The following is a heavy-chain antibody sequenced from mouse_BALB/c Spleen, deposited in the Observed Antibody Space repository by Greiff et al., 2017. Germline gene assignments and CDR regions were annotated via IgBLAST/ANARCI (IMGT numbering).Heavy chain of an antibody. J-gene: IGHJ4*01. Sequence: EVKLVESGGDLVKPGGSLKLSCAASGFTFSSYGMSWVRQTPDKRLEWVATISSGGSYTYYPDSVKGRFTISRDNAKNTLYLQMSSLKSEDTAMYYCARHIYYDYDGGAMDYWGQGTSVTVSS. CDR1: GFTFSSYG. CDR2: ISSGGSYT. D-gene: IGHD2-4*01. V-gene: IGHV5-6*01. CDR3: ARHIYYDYDGGAMDY.